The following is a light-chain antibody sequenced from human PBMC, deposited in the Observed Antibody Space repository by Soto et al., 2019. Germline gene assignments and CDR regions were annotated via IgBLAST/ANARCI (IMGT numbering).Light chain of an antibody. J-gene: IGKJ5*01. V-gene: IGKV3-11*01. CDR1: QSVSSY. Sequence: EIVLTQSPATLSLSPGERATLSCRASQSVSSYLAWYQQKPGQAPRLLIYGASNRATGIPDRFSGSGSGTDFTLTISRLEPEDFAVYYCQQYHNWPPITFGQGTRLEIK. CDR2: GAS. CDR3: QQYHNWPPIT.